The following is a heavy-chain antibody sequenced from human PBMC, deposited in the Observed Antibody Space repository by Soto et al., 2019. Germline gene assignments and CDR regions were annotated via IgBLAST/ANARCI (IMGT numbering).Heavy chain of an antibody. J-gene: IGHJ4*01. V-gene: IGHV3-23*01. D-gene: IGHD6-13*01. Sequence: GGCLRHCGAEARFADSSCPLSWKRQAPGQGLEWVSAISGSGDNTYYADSVKGRFTTSRDNSKDTLYLQLNSLRAEDTAVYYCAKDQRGSISSWALYYWGYGTLVTVSS. CDR3: AKDQRGSISSWALYY. CDR2: ISGSGDNT. CDR1: RFADSSCP.